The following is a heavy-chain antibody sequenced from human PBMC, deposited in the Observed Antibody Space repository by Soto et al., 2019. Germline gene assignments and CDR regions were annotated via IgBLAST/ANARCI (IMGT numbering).Heavy chain of an antibody. Sequence: SETLSLTCAVYGGSFSGYYWSWIRQPPGKGLEWIGEINHSGSTNYNPSLKSRVTISVETSKNQFSLKLSSVTAADTAVYYCARGLSYYITMVRGVIGGFDYWGQGTLVTVSS. J-gene: IGHJ4*02. D-gene: IGHD3-10*01. CDR2: INHSGST. CDR1: GGSFSGYY. V-gene: IGHV4-34*01. CDR3: ARGLSYYITMVRGVIGGFDY.